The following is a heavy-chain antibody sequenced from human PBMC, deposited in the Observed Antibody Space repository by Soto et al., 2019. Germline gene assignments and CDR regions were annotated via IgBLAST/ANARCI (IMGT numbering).Heavy chain of an antibody. V-gene: IGHV3-15*07. CDR2: IKSKTDGGTT. Sequence: GGSLRLSCAASGLTFSNAWMNWVRQAPGKGLEWVGRIKSKTDGGTTDYAAPVKGRFTISRDDSKNTLYLQMNSLKTEDTAVYYCTTGRYCSSTSCYWYYYYGMDVWGQGTTVTVSS. J-gene: IGHJ6*02. D-gene: IGHD2-2*01. CDR1: GLTFSNAW. CDR3: TTGRYCSSTSCYWYYYYGMDV.